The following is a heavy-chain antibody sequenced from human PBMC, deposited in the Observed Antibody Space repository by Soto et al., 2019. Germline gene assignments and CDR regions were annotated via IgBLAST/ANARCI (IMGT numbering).Heavy chain of an antibody. CDR2: ISYDGSNT. J-gene: IGHJ6*02. CDR1: GFTFSSYA. D-gene: IGHD3-16*01. V-gene: IGHV3-30-3*01. CDR3: ARDQAPCGAYVWYYYDMDV. Sequence: GGSLRLSCAASGFTFSSYAMHWVRQAPGKGLEWVAAISYDGSNTYYADSVKGRFTISRDNSKNTLYLQMNSLRAEDTAVYYCARDQAPCGAYVWYYYDMDVWGQGTTVTVSS.